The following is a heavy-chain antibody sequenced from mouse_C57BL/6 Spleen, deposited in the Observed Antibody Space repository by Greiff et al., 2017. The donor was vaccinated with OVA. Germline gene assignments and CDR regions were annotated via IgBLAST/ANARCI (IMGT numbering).Heavy chain of an antibody. CDR1: GYTFTEYT. CDR2: FYPGSGSI. V-gene: IGHV1-62-2*01. J-gene: IGHJ1*03. D-gene: IGHD1-1*01. Sequence: VMLVESGAELVKPGASVKLSCKASGYTFTEYTIHWVKQRSGQGLEWIGWFYPGSGSIKYNEKFKDKATLTADKSSSTVYMELSRLTSEDSAVYFCARHEGPHYYGSSGYFDVWGTGTTVTVSS. CDR3: ARHEGPHYYGSSGYFDV.